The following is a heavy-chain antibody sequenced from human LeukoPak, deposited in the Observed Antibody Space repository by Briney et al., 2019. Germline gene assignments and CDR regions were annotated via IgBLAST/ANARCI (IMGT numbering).Heavy chain of an antibody. J-gene: IGHJ5*02. CDR1: GFTFSSYW. D-gene: IGHD2-2*01. Sequence: GGSLRLSCAASGFTFSSYWMSWVRQAPGKGLGWVANIKQDGSEKYYVDSVKGRFTISRDNAKNSLYLQMNSLRAEDTAVYYCARDVRLSATSWFDPWGQGTLVTVSS. CDR3: ARDVRLSATSWFDP. CDR2: IKQDGSEK. V-gene: IGHV3-7*01.